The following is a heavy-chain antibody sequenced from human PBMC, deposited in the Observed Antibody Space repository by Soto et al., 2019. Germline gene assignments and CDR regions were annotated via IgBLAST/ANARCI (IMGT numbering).Heavy chain of an antibody. CDR1: GFGFSYAW. J-gene: IGHJ4*02. CDR3: LTLGDGY. Sequence: EMPLVESGGALVKPGGSLRLSCAASGFGFSYAWMNWVRQAPGKGLEWVGRIKSKTDGETTNYAAAVKGRFTISRDDSKHTLYLQMNSLRTEDTAVYHCLTLGDGYWGQGTLVTVSS. V-gene: IGHV3-15*07. D-gene: IGHD3-10*01. CDR2: IKSKTDGETT.